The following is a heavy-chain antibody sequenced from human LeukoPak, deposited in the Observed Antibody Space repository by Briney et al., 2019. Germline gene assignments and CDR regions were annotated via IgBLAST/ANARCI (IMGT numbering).Heavy chain of an antibody. CDR3: ARDHPVTYYYYGMDV. Sequence: ASVKVSCKASGGTFSSYAISWVRQAPGQGLEWMGRIIPILGIANYAQKFQGRVTITADKSTSTAYMELSSLRSEDTAVYYCARDHPVTYYYYGMDVWGQGTTVTVSS. V-gene: IGHV1-69*04. CDR2: IIPILGIA. D-gene: IGHD4-11*01. J-gene: IGHJ6*02. CDR1: GGTFSSYA.